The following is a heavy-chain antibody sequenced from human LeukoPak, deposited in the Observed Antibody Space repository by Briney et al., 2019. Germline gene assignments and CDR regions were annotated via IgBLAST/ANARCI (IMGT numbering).Heavy chain of an antibody. CDR1: GGSFSGYY. J-gene: IGHJ4*02. CDR3: ARGHDSLLWFGELLFDY. Sequence: PSETLSLTCAVYGGSFSGYYWSRIRQPPGKGLEWIGEINHSGSTNYNPSLKSRVTISVDTSKNQFSLKLSSVTAADTAVYYCARGHDSLLWFGELLFDYWGQGTLVTVSS. V-gene: IGHV4-34*01. CDR2: INHSGST. D-gene: IGHD3-10*01.